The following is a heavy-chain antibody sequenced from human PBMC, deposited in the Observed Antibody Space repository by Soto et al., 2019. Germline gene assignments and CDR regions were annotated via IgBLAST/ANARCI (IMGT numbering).Heavy chain of an antibody. J-gene: IGHJ6*02. CDR1: GGTFSSYA. CDR2: IIPIFGTA. CDR3: ARDQITGTTVNYYYGIDV. Sequence: QVQLVQSGAEVKKPGSSVKVSCKASGGTFSSYAISWVRQAPGQGLEWTGGIIPIFGTANYAQKFQGRVTFTADDSTRTAYRELSSVRSEDTAVYYCARDQITGTTVNYYYGIDVWGQGTTVTVSS. D-gene: IGHD1-7*01. V-gene: IGHV1-69*01.